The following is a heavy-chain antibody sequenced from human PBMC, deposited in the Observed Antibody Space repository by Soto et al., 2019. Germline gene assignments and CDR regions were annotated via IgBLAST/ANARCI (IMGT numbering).Heavy chain of an antibody. D-gene: IGHD3-3*01. CDR1: GASFSAYA. CDR2: INHSGST. Sequence: SKTLSLTCAFYGASFSAYAWTWIRQPPGKGLEWSGEINHSGSTNYNPSLKSRVTISVDTSKNQFSLRLSSVTAADTAVCYCARVTSLGAFDIWGQGTMVTVSS. J-gene: IGHJ3*02. V-gene: IGHV4-34*01. CDR3: ARVTSLGAFDI.